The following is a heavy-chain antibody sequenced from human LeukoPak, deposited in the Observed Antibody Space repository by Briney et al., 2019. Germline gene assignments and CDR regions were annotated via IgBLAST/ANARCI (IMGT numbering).Heavy chain of an antibody. J-gene: IGHJ4*02. CDR2: IYYSGNT. Sequence: PSETLSLTCTVSGGSISGYYWTWIRQPPGKGLGWIGYIYYSGNTNYNPSLKSRVTISVDTSKNQSSLQLTFVTAADTAIYYCARLRSNSFPDYWGQGTLVTVSS. D-gene: IGHD6-13*01. CDR3: ARLRSNSFPDY. V-gene: IGHV4-59*01. CDR1: GGSISGYY.